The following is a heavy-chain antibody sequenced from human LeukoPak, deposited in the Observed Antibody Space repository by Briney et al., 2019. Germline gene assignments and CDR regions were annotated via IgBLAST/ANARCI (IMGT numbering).Heavy chain of an antibody. J-gene: IGHJ6*02. V-gene: IGHV5-51*01. CDR1: GYSFTCYW. Sequence: GESLKISCKGSGYSFTCYWIGLVRQTAGEGLGVRGIIYPGDSDTRYSPSFQGQVTISADKYISTAYLQWSSLKASDTAMYYCARRLGVAYYGMDVWGQGTTVTVPS. CDR2: IYPGDSDT. D-gene: IGHD6-19*01. CDR3: ARRLGVAYYGMDV.